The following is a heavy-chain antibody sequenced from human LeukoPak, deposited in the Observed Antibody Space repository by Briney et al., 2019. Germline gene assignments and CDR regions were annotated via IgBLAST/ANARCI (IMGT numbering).Heavy chain of an antibody. CDR3: ARSPSYYDY. Sequence: PGGSLRLSCVASGFSLSGYWMYWVRQAPGKGLMYISRNNGDGSTTNYADVVKGRFTISRDNAKNTLYLQMDSLRAEDTAIYYCARSPSYYDYWGQGTLVTVSP. V-gene: IGHV3-74*01. CDR2: NNGDGSTT. CDR1: GFSLSGYW. J-gene: IGHJ4*02. D-gene: IGHD7-27*01.